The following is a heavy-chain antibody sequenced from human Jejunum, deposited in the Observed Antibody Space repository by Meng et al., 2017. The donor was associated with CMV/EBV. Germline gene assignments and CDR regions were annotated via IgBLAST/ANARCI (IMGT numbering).Heavy chain of an antibody. J-gene: IGHJ4*02. CDR1: GFTFDDYA. Sequence: ASGFTFDDYAMHWVRQGPGKGLEWVGGISWNSGNVGYADSVRGRFTISRDNAKNSLYLQMNSLRSEDSALYYCAKDNSGWYYFDSWGQGTVVTVSS. CDR3: AKDNSGWYYFDS. D-gene: IGHD6-19*01. V-gene: IGHV3-9*01. CDR2: ISWNSGNV.